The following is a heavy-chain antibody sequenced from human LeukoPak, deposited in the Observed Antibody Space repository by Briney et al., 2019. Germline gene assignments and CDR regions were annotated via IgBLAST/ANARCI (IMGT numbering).Heavy chain of an antibody. CDR3: ATTTAEFHY. CDR2: IRYDGSNK. CDR1: GFTFSSYG. V-gene: IGHV3-30*02. Sequence: GGSLRLSCAASGFTFSSYGMHWVRQAPGKGLEWVAFIRYDGSNKYYADSVKGRFTISRDNSRDTLYVLMNSLRAEDTAVYYCATTTAEFHYWGQGTLVTVSS. D-gene: IGHD4-17*01. J-gene: IGHJ1*01.